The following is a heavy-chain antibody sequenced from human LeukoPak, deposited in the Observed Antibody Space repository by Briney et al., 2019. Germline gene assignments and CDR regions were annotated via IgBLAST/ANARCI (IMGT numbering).Heavy chain of an antibody. V-gene: IGHV3-30*03. J-gene: IGHJ4*02. CDR2: ISYDGSNK. D-gene: IGHD6-13*01. Sequence: GGSLRLSCAASGFTFSNYGMHWVRQAPGKGLEWVVVISYDGSNKYYADSVKGRFTISRDNAENTLYMRMNSLRPEDTAVYYCARGYYSSSRFDSWGQGTLVTVSS. CDR3: ARGYYSSSRFDS. CDR1: GFTFSNYG.